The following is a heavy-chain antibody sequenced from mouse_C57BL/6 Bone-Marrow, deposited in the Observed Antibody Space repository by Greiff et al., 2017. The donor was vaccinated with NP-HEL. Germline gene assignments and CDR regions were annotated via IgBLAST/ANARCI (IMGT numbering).Heavy chain of an antibody. D-gene: IGHD1-1*01. CDR1: GYTFTSYW. CDR2: IHPNSGST. V-gene: IGHV1-64*01. CDR3: ARRLRSYYFDY. J-gene: IGHJ2*01. Sequence: VQLQQPGAELVKPGASVKLSCKASGYTFTSYWMHWVKQRPGQGLEWIGMIHPNSGSTNYNEKFKSKATLTVDKSSSTAYMQLSSLTSEDSAVYYCARRLRSYYFDYWGQGTTLTVSS.